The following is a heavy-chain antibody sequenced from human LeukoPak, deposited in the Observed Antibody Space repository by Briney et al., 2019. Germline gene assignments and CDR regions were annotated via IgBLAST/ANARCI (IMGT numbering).Heavy chain of an antibody. CDR2: ISGSGGST. V-gene: IGHV3-23*01. Sequence: GGSLRLSCAASGFTFSSYGMSWVRQAPGKGLEWVSAISGSGGSTYYADSVKGRFTISRDNARNSLFLQMNSLRAEDTAVYYCARDLRFGDHYNWNDFSWGQGTLVTVSS. D-gene: IGHD1-20*01. CDR1: GFTFSSYG. CDR3: ARDLRFGDHYNWNDFS. J-gene: IGHJ5*02.